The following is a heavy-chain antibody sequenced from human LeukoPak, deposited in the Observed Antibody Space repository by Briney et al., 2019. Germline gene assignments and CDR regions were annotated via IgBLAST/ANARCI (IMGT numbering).Heavy chain of an antibody. D-gene: IGHD3-16*01. CDR1: GFTFSDYY. Sequence: GGSLRLSCAASGFTFSDYYMSWIRQAPGRGLEWSSYISNSGTMIYYRDSVKGRFTVSRDNAQDSLYLQMNSLRAEDTALYYCAGGVQGAGPFDYWGQGSLVTVSS. J-gene: IGHJ4*02. CDR2: ISNSGTMI. CDR3: AGGVQGAGPFDY. V-gene: IGHV3-11*01.